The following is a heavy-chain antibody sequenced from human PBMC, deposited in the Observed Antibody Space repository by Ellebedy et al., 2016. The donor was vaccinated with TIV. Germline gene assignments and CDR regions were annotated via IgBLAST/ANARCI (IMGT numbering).Heavy chain of an antibody. Sequence: PGGSLRLSCAASGFTFDDYAMHWVRQAPGKGPVWVSRMNSDGSTINYADSVKGRFTISRDNAKNSLYLQMNSLRAEDTAVYYCARPLWGGSMVRGVPFDPWGQGTLVTVSS. CDR1: GFTFDDYA. CDR3: ARPLWGGSMVRGVPFDP. J-gene: IGHJ5*02. V-gene: IGHV3-74*01. D-gene: IGHD3-10*01. CDR2: MNSDGSTI.